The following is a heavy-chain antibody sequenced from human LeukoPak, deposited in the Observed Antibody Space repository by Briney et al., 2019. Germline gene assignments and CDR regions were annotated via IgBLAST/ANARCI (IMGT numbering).Heavy chain of an antibody. D-gene: IGHD5-12*01. V-gene: IGHV3-21*01. Sequence: GSLRLSCAASGFTFSSYSMNWVRQAPGKGLEWVSSISSSSSYIYYADSVKGRFTISRDNAKNSLYLQMNSLRAEDTAVYYCARDRGVATISGNFDYWGQGTLVTVSS. CDR1: GFTFSSYS. J-gene: IGHJ4*02. CDR3: ARDRGVATISGNFDY. CDR2: ISSSSSYI.